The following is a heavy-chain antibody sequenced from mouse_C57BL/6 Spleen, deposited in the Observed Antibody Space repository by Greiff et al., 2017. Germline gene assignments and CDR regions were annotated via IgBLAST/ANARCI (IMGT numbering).Heavy chain of an antibody. J-gene: IGHJ3*01. D-gene: IGHD2-5*01. CDR2: ISYSGST. CDR1: GYSITSGYD. Sequence: EVQLQQSGPGMVKPSQSLSLTCTVTGYSITSGYDWHWIRHFPGNKLEWMGYISYSGSTNYNPSLKSRISITHDTSKNHFFLKLNSVTTEDTATYYCARGYSNYEFAYWGQGTLVTVSA. V-gene: IGHV3-1*01. CDR3: ARGYSNYEFAY.